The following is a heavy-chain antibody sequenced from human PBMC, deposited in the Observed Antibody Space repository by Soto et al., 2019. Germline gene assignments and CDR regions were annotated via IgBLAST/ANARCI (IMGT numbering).Heavy chain of an antibody. J-gene: IGHJ4*02. CDR1: GYTFTSYG. Sequence: QVHLVQSGAEVKKPGASVKVSCKASGYTFTSYGITWVRQAPGQGLEWMGWISAHNGNTDYAQKLQARVIVTRDTSTSTAYMELSSLISADTAVYYCARGRYGDYWGQGALVTVSS. CDR3: ARGRYGDY. V-gene: IGHV1-18*01. D-gene: IGHD1-1*01. CDR2: ISAHNGNT.